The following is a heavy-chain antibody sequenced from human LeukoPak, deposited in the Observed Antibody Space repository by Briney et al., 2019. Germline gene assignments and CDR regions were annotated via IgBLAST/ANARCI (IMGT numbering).Heavy chain of an antibody. Sequence: GGSLRLSCAASGCAFSSYSMHWVRQAPWKGLEWVSSISSSGTYIYYADSVKGRFTISRDNAKNSVHLQMNSLRAEDTAVYYCARDQGGSGGNWGQGTLVTVSS. CDR3: ARDQGGSGGN. CDR2: ISSSGTYI. V-gene: IGHV3-21*01. D-gene: IGHD3-10*01. CDR1: GCAFSSYS. J-gene: IGHJ4*02.